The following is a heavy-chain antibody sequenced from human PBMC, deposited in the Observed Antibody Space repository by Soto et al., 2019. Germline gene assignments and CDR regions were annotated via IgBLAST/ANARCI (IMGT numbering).Heavy chain of an antibody. CDR1: GFTFSSYG. D-gene: IGHD6-13*01. V-gene: IGHV3-33*01. CDR3: ARDPLTTTDSSSWYGYYYYGMDV. CDR2: IWYDGSNK. J-gene: IGHJ6*02. Sequence: QVQLVESGGGVVQPGRSLRLSCAASGFTFSSYGMHWVRQAPGKGLEWVAVIWYDGSNKYYADSVKGRFTISRDNSKNTLDMQMNRLRAEDTAVYYCARDPLTTTDSSSWYGYYYYGMDVWGQGTTVTVSS.